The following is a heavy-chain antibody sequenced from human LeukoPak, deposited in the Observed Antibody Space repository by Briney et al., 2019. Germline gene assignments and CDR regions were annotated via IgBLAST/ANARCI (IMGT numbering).Heavy chain of an antibody. J-gene: IGHJ4*02. CDR2: ISYDGSNK. V-gene: IGHV3-30*18. Sequence: GGSLRLSCAASGFTFSSYGMHWVRQAPGKGLEWVAVISYDGSNKYYADSVKGRFTISRDNSKNTLYLQMNSLRAEDTAVYYCAKDRRGSGSYYNELNFDYWGQGTLVTVSS. CDR3: AKDRRGSGSYYNELNFDY. D-gene: IGHD3-10*01. CDR1: GFTFSSYG.